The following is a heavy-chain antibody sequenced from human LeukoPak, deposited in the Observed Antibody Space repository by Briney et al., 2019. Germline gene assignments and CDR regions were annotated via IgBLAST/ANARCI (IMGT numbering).Heavy chain of an antibody. CDR3: ARQMVAWEFYYGMDV. CDR1: GYSFTSYW. Sequence: GESLEISCKGSGYSFTSYWIGWVRQMPGKGLEWMGIIYPGDSDTRYSPSFQGQVTISADKSISTAYLQWSSLKASDTAMYYCARQMVAWEFYYGMDVWGQGTTVTVSS. J-gene: IGHJ6*02. V-gene: IGHV5-51*01. D-gene: IGHD1-26*01. CDR2: IYPGDSDT.